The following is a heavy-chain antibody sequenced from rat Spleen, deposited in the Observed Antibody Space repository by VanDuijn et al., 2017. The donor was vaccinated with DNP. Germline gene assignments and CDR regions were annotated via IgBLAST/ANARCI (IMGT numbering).Heavy chain of an antibody. CDR2: ISYDGSST. J-gene: IGHJ2*01. Sequence: EVQLVESGGGLVQPGRSLKLSCAASGFTFSDYNMAWVRQAPKKGLEWVATISYDGSSTYYRDSVKGRFTISRDNAKSTLYLQMDSLRSEDTATYYCARGGRYTTDYYFPFDYWGQGVMVTVSS. V-gene: IGHV5-7*01. CDR3: ARGGRYTTDYYFPFDY. D-gene: IGHD1-6*01. CDR1: GFTFSDYN.